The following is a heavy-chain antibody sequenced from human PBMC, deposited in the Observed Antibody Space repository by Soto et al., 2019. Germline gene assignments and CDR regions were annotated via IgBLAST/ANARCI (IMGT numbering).Heavy chain of an antibody. J-gene: IGHJ3*02. V-gene: IGHV3-21*01. CDR3: ARPRAAKDYALNDAFDI. CDR2: ISSSSSYI. Sequence: GVSLRLSCAASGFTFSSYSMNWVRQAPGKGLEWVSSISSSSSYIYYADSVKGRFTISRDNAKNSLYLQMNSLRAEDTAVYYCARPRAAKDYALNDAFDIWGQGTMVTVSS. CDR1: GFTFSSYS. D-gene: IGHD4-17*01.